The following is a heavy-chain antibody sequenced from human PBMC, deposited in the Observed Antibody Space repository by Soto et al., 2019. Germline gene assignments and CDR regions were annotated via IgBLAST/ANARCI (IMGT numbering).Heavy chain of an antibody. V-gene: IGHV5-51*01. J-gene: IGHJ6*02. CDR1: GCSFTSYW. Sequence: RKISCKGSGCSFTSYWIGWVRQMPGKGLEWMGIIYPGDSDTRYSPSFQGQVTISADKSISTAYLQWSSLKASDTAMYYCARGDYYYYYGMDVWGQGTTVTVSS. CDR2: IYPGDSDT. CDR3: ARGDYYYYYGMDV.